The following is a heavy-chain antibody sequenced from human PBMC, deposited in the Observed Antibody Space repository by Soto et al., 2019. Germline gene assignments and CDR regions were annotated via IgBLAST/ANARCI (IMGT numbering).Heavy chain of an antibody. V-gene: IGHV4-59*01. J-gene: IGHJ5*02. CDR1: GDSISSYY. Sequence: SETLSLTCTVSGDSISSYYWTWIRQPPGKGLEWIGYIYYSGSTNYNPSLKSRVTISVDTSKNQFSLKLTSVTAADTAVYYCARGVATIGPWGQGTRVTVS. CDR2: IYYSGST. D-gene: IGHD5-12*01. CDR3: ARGVATIGP.